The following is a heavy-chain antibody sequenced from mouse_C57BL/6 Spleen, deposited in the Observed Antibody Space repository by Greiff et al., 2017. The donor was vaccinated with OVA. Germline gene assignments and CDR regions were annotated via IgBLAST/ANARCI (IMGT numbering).Heavy chain of an antibody. V-gene: IGHV1-55*01. D-gene: IGHD1-1*01. Sequence: VQLQQPGAELVKPGASVKMSCKASGYTFTSYWITWVKQRPGQGLEWIGDIYPGSGSTNYNEKFKSKATLTVDTSSSTAYMQLSSLTSEDSAVYYCASRIYYYGSSYAMDYWGQGTSVTVSS. CDR1: GYTFTSYW. J-gene: IGHJ4*01. CDR3: ASRIYYYGSSYAMDY. CDR2: IYPGSGST.